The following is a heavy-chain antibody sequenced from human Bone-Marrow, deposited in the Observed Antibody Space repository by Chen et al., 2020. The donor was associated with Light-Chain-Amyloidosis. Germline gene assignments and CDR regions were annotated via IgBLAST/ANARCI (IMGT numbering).Heavy chain of an antibody. CDR3: ARRRDGYNFDY. D-gene: IGHD5-12*01. Sequence: EVQLEQSGPEVKKPGEALKISCNGSGYTFPNYWIGWMRQMPGKGLEWMGVIYPDDSDARYSPSFEGQVTISADKSITTAYLQWRSLKASDTAMYYCARRRDGYNFDYWGQGTLVTVSS. CDR2: IYPDDSDA. V-gene: IGHV5-51*01. J-gene: IGHJ4*02. CDR1: GYTFPNYW.